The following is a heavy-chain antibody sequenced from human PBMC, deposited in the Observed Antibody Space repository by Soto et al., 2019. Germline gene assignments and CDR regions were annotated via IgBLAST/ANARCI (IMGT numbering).Heavy chain of an antibody. J-gene: IGHJ6*02. V-gene: IGHV3-9*01. CDR3: AKGGVVVAGYYYGMDV. CDR2: ISWNSGSI. Sequence: GGSLRLSYAASGFTFDDYAMHWVRQAPGKGLEWVSGISWNSGSIGYADSVKGRFTISRDNAKNSLYLQMNSLRAEDTALYYCAKGGVVVAGYYYGMDVWGQGTTVTVSS. D-gene: IGHD2-15*01. CDR1: GFTFDDYA.